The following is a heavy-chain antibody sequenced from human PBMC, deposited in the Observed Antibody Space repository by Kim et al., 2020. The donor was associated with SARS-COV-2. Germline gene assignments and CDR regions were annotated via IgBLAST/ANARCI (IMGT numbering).Heavy chain of an antibody. D-gene: IGHD3-22*01. V-gene: IGHV3-11*06. CDR1: GFTFSDYY. Sequence: GGSLRLSCAASGFTFSDYYMSWIRQAPGKGLEWVSYISSSSSYTNYADSVKGRFTISRDNAKNSLYLQMNSLRAEDTAVYYCARDSSGYYLFDYWGQGTLVTVSS. CDR2: ISSSSSYT. J-gene: IGHJ4*02. CDR3: ARDSSGYYLFDY.